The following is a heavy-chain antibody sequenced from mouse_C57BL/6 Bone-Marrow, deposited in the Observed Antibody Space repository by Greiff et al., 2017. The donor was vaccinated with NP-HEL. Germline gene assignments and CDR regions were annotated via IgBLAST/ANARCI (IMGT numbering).Heavy chain of an antibody. Sequence: EVQLQQSGTVLARPGASVKMSCKTSGYTFTSYWMHWVKQRPGQGLEWIGAIYPGNSDTSYNQKFKGKAKLNAVTSASTAYMELSSLTNEDSAVYYCTKYGYYSNYDFDYWGQGTTLTVSS. V-gene: IGHV1-5*01. CDR2: IYPGNSDT. D-gene: IGHD2-5*01. CDR1: GYTFTSYW. CDR3: TKYGYYSNYDFDY. J-gene: IGHJ2*01.